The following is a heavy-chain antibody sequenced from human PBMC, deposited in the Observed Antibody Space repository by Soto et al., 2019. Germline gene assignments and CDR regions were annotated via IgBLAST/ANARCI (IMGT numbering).Heavy chain of an antibody. J-gene: IGHJ6*03. CDR2: IKQDGSEK. CDR1: GFTFSSYW. Sequence: GGSLRLSCAASGFTFSSYWMSWVRQAPGKGLEWVANIKQDGSEKYYVDSVKGRFTISRDNAKNSLYLQMNSPRAEDTAVYYCARDQKSSGPMDYYYYMDVWGKGTTVTVSS. D-gene: IGHD6-19*01. V-gene: IGHV3-7*03. CDR3: ARDQKSSGPMDYYYYMDV.